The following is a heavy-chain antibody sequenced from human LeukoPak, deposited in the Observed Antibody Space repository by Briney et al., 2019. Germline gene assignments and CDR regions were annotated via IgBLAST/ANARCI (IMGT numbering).Heavy chain of an antibody. CDR1: GFTFNTYT. D-gene: IGHD1-7*01. CDR3: ARSSRELGGYAPWELMPPFDY. V-gene: IGHV3-21*01. Sequence: PGGSLRLSCAASGFTFNTYTMNWVRQAPGKGLEWVPAITGSTKYIPGNIYYADAVQGRFTISRDDAKNSLYLQMNSLRAEDTAVYYCARSSRELGGYAPWELMPPFDYWGQGTLVTVSS. J-gene: IGHJ4*02. CDR2: ITGSTKYI.